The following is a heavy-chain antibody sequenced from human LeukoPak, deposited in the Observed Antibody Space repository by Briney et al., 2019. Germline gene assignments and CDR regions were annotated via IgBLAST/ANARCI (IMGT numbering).Heavy chain of an antibody. Sequence: PGGSLRLSCAASGFTVSDNYITWVRQAPGKGLEWVSSIYSAGATHYAESVKGRFTISRDNSKNTLYLQMNSLRAEDMAVYYCARIEWERLGRAFDIWGQGTMVTVSS. D-gene: IGHD1-26*01. CDR3: ARIEWERLGRAFDI. CDR1: GFTVSDNY. CDR2: IYSAGAT. J-gene: IGHJ3*02. V-gene: IGHV3-53*01.